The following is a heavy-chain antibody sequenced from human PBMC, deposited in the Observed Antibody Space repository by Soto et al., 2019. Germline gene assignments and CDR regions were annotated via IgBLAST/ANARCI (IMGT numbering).Heavy chain of an antibody. CDR1: GFTFSSYG. Sequence: PGGSLRLSCAASGFTFSSYGMHWVRQAPGKGLEWVSAISGSGGSTYYADSVKGRFTISRDNSKNTLYLQMNSLRAEDTAVYYCAIPIVRIFGVVTDPYGMDVWGQGTTVTVSS. CDR3: AIPIVRIFGVVTDPYGMDV. V-gene: IGHV3-23*01. D-gene: IGHD3-3*01. J-gene: IGHJ6*02. CDR2: ISGSGGST.